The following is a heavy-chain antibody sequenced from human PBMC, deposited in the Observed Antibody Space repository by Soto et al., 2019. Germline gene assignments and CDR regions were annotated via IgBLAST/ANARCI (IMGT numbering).Heavy chain of an antibody. CDR2: IYKDFT. CDR3: AREPRYCSGGSCSIMGDAYDI. D-gene: IGHD2-15*01. V-gene: IGHV3-66*01. J-gene: IGHJ3*02. CDR1: GFTVTDIY. Sequence: EVQLVESGGGLVQPGGSLRRFCVASGFTVTDIYMNWVRQAPGQGLEWVSVIYKDFTDYADFVRGRFSVSTDTSKNALYLQLDNLRAEDTAVYYCAREPRYCSGGSCSIMGDAYDIWGQGAMVTVSS.